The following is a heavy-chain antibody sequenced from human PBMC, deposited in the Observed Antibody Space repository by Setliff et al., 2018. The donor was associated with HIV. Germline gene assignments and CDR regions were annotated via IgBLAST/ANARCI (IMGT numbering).Heavy chain of an antibody. CDR3: ARVGFCGWCLDY. D-gene: IGHD6-19*01. CDR2: ISSEK. J-gene: IGHJ4*02. V-gene: IGHV3-7*03. CDR1: GFPFSNYA. Sequence: GGSLRLSCAASGFPFSNYAMSWVRQAPGKGLEWVSAISSEKYYVDFVKGRFTISRDNAKNSLYLQMNSLRAEDTAVYYCARVGFCGWCLDYWGQGTVVTVSS.